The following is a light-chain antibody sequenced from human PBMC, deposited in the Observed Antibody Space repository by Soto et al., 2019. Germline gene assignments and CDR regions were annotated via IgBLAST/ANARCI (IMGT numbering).Light chain of an antibody. J-gene: IGLJ1*01. CDR2: KVS. V-gene: IGLV2-14*01. CDR1: SSEVCAFDL. Sequence: QSVLTQPASVSGSPGHSITIFCTGTSSEVCAFDLVSWSQHCPDKAPNLLIYKVSHRPSGVSNRFSGSTSGNTASLTISGLQAQAEADYFCTSCTAGALYVFGTGTKVTVL. CDR3: TSCTAGALYV.